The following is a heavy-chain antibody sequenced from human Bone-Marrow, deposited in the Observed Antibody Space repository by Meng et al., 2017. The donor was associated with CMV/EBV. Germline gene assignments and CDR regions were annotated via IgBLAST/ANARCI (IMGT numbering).Heavy chain of an antibody. CDR1: GFTLTTDV. V-gene: IGHV3-30*04. CDR3: ARTIGDIVVVPAAMEVYYYYGMDV. CDR2: ISSDGGHA. D-gene: IGHD2-2*01. J-gene: IGHJ6*02. Sequence: GGSLRLSCVTSGFTLTTDVFHWVRQAPGKGLEWVAVISSDGGHAQYADSVKGRFTFSKDNAKNTVYLQLDSLRPEDTALYYCARTIGDIVVVPAAMEVYYYYGMDVWGQGTTVTVSS.